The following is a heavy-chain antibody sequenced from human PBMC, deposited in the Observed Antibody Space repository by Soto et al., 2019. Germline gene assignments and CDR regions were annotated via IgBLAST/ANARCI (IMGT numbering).Heavy chain of an antibody. CDR3: ARGGRGYEFDY. CDR1: GFTFSSYA. J-gene: IGHJ4*02. D-gene: IGHD5-12*01. V-gene: IGHV3-64*01. Sequence: EVQLVESGGGLVQPGGSLRLSCAASGFTFSSYAMHWVRQAPGKGLEYVLVISSNGGSTYYANSVKGRFTISRDNSKNTLYLQMGSLRAEDMAVYYCARGGRGYEFDYWGQGTLVTVSS. CDR2: ISSNGGST.